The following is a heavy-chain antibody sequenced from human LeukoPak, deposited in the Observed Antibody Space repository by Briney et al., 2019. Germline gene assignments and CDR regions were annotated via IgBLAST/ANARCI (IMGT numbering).Heavy chain of an antibody. V-gene: IGHV4-38-2*01. J-gene: IGHJ4*02. CDR1: GYSISSGYY. CDR2: IYHSGST. D-gene: IGHD3-9*01. Sequence: PSETLSLTCAVSGYSISSGYYWGWIRQPPGKGLEWIGSIYHSGSTYYNPSLKSRVTVSVDMSKNQFSLKLSSVTAADTAVYYCASGSYDILTGFDFDNWGQGTLVTVSS. CDR3: ASGSYDILTGFDFDN.